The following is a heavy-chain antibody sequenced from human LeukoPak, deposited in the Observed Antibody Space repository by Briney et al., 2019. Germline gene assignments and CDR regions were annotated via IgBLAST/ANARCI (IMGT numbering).Heavy chain of an antibody. Sequence: GGSLRLSCAASGFTFSSYAMHWVRQAPGKGLEWVAVISYDGSNKYYADSVKGRFTISRDNSKNTLYLQMNSLRAEDTAVYYCARAGGCSSTSCYYYGMDVWGQGTTATVSS. CDR1: GFTFSSYA. CDR3: ARAGGCSSTSCYYYGMDV. D-gene: IGHD2-2*01. J-gene: IGHJ6*02. V-gene: IGHV3-30-3*01. CDR2: ISYDGSNK.